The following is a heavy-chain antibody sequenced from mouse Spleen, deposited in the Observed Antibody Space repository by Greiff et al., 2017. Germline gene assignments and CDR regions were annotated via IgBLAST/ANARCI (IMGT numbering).Heavy chain of an antibody. CDR1: GFNIKDDY. J-gene: IGHJ2*01. V-gene: IGHV14-4*01. CDR2: IDPENGDT. Sequence: VQLQQSGAELVRPGASVKLSCTASGFNIKDDYMHWVKQRPEQGLEWIGWIDPENGDTEYASKFQGKATITADTSSNTAYLQLSSLTSEDTAVYYCTSYYYDGSRDYWGQGTTLTVSS. D-gene: IGHD1-1*01. CDR3: TSYYYDGSRDY.